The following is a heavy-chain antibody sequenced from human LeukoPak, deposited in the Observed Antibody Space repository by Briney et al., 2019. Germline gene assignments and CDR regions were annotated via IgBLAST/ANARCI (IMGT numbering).Heavy chain of an antibody. CDR1: GGSISSYY. Sequence: SETLSLTCTVSGGSISSYYWSWIRQPPGKGLEWIGYIYYSGSTNYNPSLKSRVTISADTSKNQFSLKLSSVTAADTAVYYCARYGPRGYFDYWGQGTLVTVSS. V-gene: IGHV4-59*01. D-gene: IGHD3-10*01. CDR2: IYYSGST. CDR3: ARYGPRGYFDY. J-gene: IGHJ4*02.